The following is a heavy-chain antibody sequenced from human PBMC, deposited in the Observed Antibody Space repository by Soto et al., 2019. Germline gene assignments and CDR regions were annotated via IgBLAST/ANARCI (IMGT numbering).Heavy chain of an antibody. Sequence: GGSLRLSCAASGFTFDDYAMHWVRQAPGKGLEWVSGISWNSGSIGYADSVKGRFTISRDNAKNSLYLQMNSLRAEDTALYYCAKDMQQLGPSYYYYMDVWGKGTTVTVSS. V-gene: IGHV3-9*01. CDR2: ISWNSGSI. CDR3: AKDMQQLGPSYYYYMDV. CDR1: GFTFDDYA. J-gene: IGHJ6*03. D-gene: IGHD6-6*01.